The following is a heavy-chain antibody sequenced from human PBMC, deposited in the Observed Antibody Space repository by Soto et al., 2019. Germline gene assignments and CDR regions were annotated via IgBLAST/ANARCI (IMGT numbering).Heavy chain of an antibody. D-gene: IGHD3-22*01. CDR3: ARDPGYCDTESYFDY. CDR1: GGSVSSGSYY. Sequence: PSETLSLTCTVSGGSVSSGSYYWSWIRQPPGKGLEWIGYIYYSGSTNYNPSLKRRVTISVDTSKNQYSLTLSSVTAADTAVYYCARDPGYCDTESYFDYWGQGTLVTVSS. CDR2: IYYSGST. V-gene: IGHV4-61*01. J-gene: IGHJ4*02.